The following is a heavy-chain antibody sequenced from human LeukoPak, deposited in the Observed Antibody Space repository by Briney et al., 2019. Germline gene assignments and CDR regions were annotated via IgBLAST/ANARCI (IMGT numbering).Heavy chain of an antibody. V-gene: IGHV1-18*01. J-gene: IGHJ6*02. CDR1: GYTFTSYG. CDR2: ISAYNGNT. Sequence: ASVKVSCKASGYTFTSYGISWVRQAPGQGLEWMGWISAYNGNTNYVQKLQGRVTMTTDTSTSTAYMELRSLRSDDTAVYYCARRSGGGSRAYYYGMDVWGQGTTVTVSS. D-gene: IGHD2-15*01. CDR3: ARRSGGGSRAYYYGMDV.